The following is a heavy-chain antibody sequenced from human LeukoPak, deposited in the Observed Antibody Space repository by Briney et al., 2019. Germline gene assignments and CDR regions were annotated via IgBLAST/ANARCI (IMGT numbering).Heavy chain of an antibody. CDR1: GGSLSLYY. Sequence: SETLSLTCTVSGGSLSLYYWNWIRQPAGKGLEWIGRIFTSGITNHNPSLKSRVTMSVDTSKSQLSLNLSSVTAADTAVYYCARESSGTYYNPLGYMDVWGKGTTVTVSS. J-gene: IGHJ6*03. D-gene: IGHD3-10*01. V-gene: IGHV4-4*07. CDR3: ARESSGTYYNPLGYMDV. CDR2: IFTSGIT.